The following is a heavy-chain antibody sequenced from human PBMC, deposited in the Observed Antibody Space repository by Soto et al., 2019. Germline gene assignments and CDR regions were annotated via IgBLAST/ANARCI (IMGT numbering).Heavy chain of an antibody. V-gene: IGHV4-31*03. CDR1: GGSISSGGYC. CDR3: ARAPGTGITIFKHIKNWFDP. Sequence: SETLSLTCTVSGGSISSGGYCWRWIRPHPGKGLEWIGYIYYSGSTYYNPSLKSRVTISVDTSKNQFSLKLSSVTAADTAVYYCARAPGTGITIFKHIKNWFDPWGQGTPVTVSS. D-gene: IGHD3-3*01. CDR2: IYYSGST. J-gene: IGHJ5*02.